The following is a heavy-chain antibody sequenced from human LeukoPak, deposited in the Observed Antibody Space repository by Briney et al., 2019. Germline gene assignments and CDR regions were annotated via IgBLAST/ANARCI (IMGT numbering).Heavy chain of an antibody. V-gene: IGHV3-21*01. J-gene: IGHJ4*02. D-gene: IGHD3-3*01. CDR3: ARDPAGTSYSDFWSGYYFDY. CDR1: GFTFSNYN. CDR2: ISSSSSYI. Sequence: GGSLRLSCAASGFTFSNYNINWVRQAPGKGLEWVSSISSSSSYIYYADSVKGRFTISRDNAKNSLYLQMNSLRAEDTAVYYCARDPAGTSYSDFWSGYYFDYWGQGTLVTVSS.